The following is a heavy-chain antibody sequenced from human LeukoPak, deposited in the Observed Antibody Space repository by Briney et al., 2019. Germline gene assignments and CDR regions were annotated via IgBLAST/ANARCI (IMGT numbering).Heavy chain of an antibody. D-gene: IGHD2-8*01. V-gene: IGHV3-23*01. CDR3: AKRYCTNGVCYRSFDY. J-gene: IGHJ4*02. Sequence: GGSLRLSCAASGFTFSSYAMSWVRQAPGKGLEWVSAISGRGGSTYYADSVKGRFTISRDNSKNTLYLQMNSLRAEDTAVYYCAKRYCTNGVCYRSFDYWGQGTLVTVSS. CDR1: GFTFSSYA. CDR2: ISGRGGST.